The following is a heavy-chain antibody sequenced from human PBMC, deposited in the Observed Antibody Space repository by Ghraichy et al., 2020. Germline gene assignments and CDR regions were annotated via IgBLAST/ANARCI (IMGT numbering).Heavy chain of an antibody. CDR1: GFTFSSYS. J-gene: IGHJ6*02. CDR2: ISSSSSYI. V-gene: IGHV3-21*01. D-gene: IGHD6-6*01. Sequence: GGSLRLSCAVSGFTFSSYSMNWVRQAPGKGLEWVSSISSSSSYIYYADSVKGRFTISRDNAKNSLYLQMNSLRAEDTAVYYCARDYSSSSVYYYYGMDVWGQGTTVTVSS. CDR3: ARDYSSSSVYYYYGMDV.